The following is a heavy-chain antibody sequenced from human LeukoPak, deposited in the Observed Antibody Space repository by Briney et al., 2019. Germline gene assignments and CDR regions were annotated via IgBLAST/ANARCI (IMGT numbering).Heavy chain of an antibody. V-gene: IGHV4-34*01. CDR3: ARGRYGPRLGN. J-gene: IGHJ4*02. D-gene: IGHD3-16*01. CDR1: GASSSDSY. CDR2: INNSGST. Sequence: SETLSLTCAVYGASSSDSYWSWIRQSPEKGLEWIGEINNSGSTSYNPSLNSRVIMSVDRSKNQFSLRLTSVTAADTAVYYCARGRYGPRLGNWGQGTLVTVSS.